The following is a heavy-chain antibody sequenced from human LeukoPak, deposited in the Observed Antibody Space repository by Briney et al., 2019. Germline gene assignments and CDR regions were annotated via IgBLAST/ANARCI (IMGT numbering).Heavy chain of an antibody. J-gene: IGHJ4*02. CDR2: ISYDGSNK. V-gene: IGHV3-30*03. CDR1: GVTFSNYV. D-gene: IGHD6-19*01. CDR3: AAVAGTWAFDY. Sequence: GGSLRLSCAASGVTFSNYVMHWVRQAPGKGLEWVAVISYDGSNKYYADSVKGRFTISRDNSKNTLYLQMNSLRAEDTAVYYCAAVAGTWAFDYWGQGTLVTVSS.